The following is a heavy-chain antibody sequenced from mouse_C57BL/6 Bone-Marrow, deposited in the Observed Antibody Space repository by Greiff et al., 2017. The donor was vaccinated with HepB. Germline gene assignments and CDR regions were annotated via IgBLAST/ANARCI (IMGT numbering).Heavy chain of an antibody. J-gene: IGHJ4*01. Sequence: QVQLQQSGPELVKPGASVKISCKASGYAFSSSWMNWVKQRPGKGLEWIGGIHPGDGDTNYNGKFKGKATLTADKSSSTAYMQLRSLTSKDSAVSVCDTGCGYDSGSYAMAYWGQGTSVTVSS. D-gene: IGHD2-2*01. CDR3: DTGCGYDSGSYAMAY. CDR2: IHPGDGDT. V-gene: IGHV1-82*01. CDR1: GYAFSSSW.